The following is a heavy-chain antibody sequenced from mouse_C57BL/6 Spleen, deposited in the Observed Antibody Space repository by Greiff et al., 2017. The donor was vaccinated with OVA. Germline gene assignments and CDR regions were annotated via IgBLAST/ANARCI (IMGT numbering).Heavy chain of an antibody. CDR2: INPSNGGT. CDR3: DRERTYYGSSDAMEY. Sequence: QVQLQQPGTELVKPGASVKLSCKASGYTFTSYWMHWVKQRPGQGLEWIGNINPSNGGTNYNEKFKSKATLTADKSSRTAYMQLSSVTSEDAAVYYWDRERTYYGSSDAMEYWGQGTSVTVSS. D-gene: IGHD1-1*01. J-gene: IGHJ4*01. V-gene: IGHV1-53*01. CDR1: GYTFTSYW.